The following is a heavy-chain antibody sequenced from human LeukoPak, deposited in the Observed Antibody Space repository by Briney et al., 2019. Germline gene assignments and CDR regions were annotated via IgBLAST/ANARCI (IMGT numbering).Heavy chain of an antibody. J-gene: IGHJ4*02. V-gene: IGHV3-48*01. Sequence: GGSLRLSCAASGFTFSSYGISWIRQAPGKGLEWVSYISSGSSTIFYADSVKGRFTISRDNTKNSLYLQMNSLRAEDTAVYYCVSFYETYWGRGTLVTVSS. CDR2: ISSGSSTI. D-gene: IGHD2/OR15-2a*01. CDR1: GFTFSSYG. CDR3: VSFYETY.